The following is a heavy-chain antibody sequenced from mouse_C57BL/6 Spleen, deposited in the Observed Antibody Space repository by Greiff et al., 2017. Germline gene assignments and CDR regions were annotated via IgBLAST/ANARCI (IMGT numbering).Heavy chain of an antibody. CDR2: IYPSDSET. CDR3: ARWGVYYFDY. CDR1: GYTFTSYW. Sequence: QVQLQQPGAELVRPGSSVKLSCKASGYTFTSYWMDWVKQRPGQGLEWIGNIYPSDSETHYNQKFKDKATLTVDKSSSTAYMQLSSLTSEDSAVYYCARWGVYYFDYWGQGTTLTVSS. J-gene: IGHJ2*01. V-gene: IGHV1-61*01.